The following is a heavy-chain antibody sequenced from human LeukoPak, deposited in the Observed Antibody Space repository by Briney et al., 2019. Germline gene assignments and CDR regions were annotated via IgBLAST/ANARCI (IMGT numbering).Heavy chain of an antibody. CDR2: INPNSGGT. Sequence: GASVKVSCKASGYTFTGYYMHWVRQAPGQGLEWMGWINPNSGGTNYAQKFQGRVTMTRDTSISTAYMGLSRLRSDDTAVYYCARGEYYYDSSSAFDVWGQGTMVTVSS. CDR1: GYTFTGYY. D-gene: IGHD3-22*01. J-gene: IGHJ3*01. CDR3: ARGEYYYDSSSAFDV. V-gene: IGHV1-2*02.